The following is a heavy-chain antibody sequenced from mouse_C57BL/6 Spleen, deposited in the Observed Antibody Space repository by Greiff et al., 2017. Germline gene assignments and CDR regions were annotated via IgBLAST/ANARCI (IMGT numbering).Heavy chain of an antibody. CDR1: GFSLTSYG. CDR2: IWSDGST. CDR3: ARAFYGNYAMDY. V-gene: IGHV2-6*03. D-gene: IGHD2-10*01. J-gene: IGHJ4*01. Sequence: VKLQESGPGLVAPSQSLSITCTVSGFSLTSYGVHWVRQPPGKGLEWLVVIWSDGSTTYNSALKSRLSISKDNSKSQVFLKMNSLQTDDTAMYYCARAFYGNYAMDYWGQGTSVTVSS.